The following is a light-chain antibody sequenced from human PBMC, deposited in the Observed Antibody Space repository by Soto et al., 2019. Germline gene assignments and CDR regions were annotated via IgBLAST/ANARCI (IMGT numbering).Light chain of an antibody. J-gene: IGLJ1*01. CDR1: SSDVGGYNY. V-gene: IGLV2-14*01. Sequence: QSVLTQPASVSGAPGQSITISCTGTSSDVGGYNYVSWYQQHPGKAPKLIIYEVSNRPSGVSNRFSGSKSGNTDSLTISGLQAEDEADYYCNSYTSKSTGVFGTGTKLTVL. CDR2: EVS. CDR3: NSYTSKSTGV.